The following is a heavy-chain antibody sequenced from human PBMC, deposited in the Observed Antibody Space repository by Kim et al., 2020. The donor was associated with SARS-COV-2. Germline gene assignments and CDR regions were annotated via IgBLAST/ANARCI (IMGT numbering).Heavy chain of an antibody. Sequence: GGSLRLSCAASGFTFSSYAMSWVRQAPGKGLEWVSTISGSGGSTYYADSVKGRFTISRDNSKNTLYLQMNSLGAEDTALYYCAKDLRDILTGYYAFDYWGQGTLVTVSS. V-gene: IGHV3-23*01. CDR2: ISGSGGST. CDR3: AKDLRDILTGYYAFDY. CDR1: GFTFSSYA. D-gene: IGHD3-9*01. J-gene: IGHJ4*02.